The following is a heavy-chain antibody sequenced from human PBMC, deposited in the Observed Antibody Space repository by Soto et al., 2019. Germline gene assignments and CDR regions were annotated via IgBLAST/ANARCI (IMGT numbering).Heavy chain of an antibody. D-gene: IGHD2-2*01. CDR1: GDSISSYY. J-gene: IGHJ4*02. CDR2: LYYGRSA. V-gene: IGHV4-59*01. Sequence: SETLSLTCAVSGDSISSYYCMWIRQPPGKGLESIGYLYYGRSANYNPSLKSRVTISVDTSKNQFSLKLGSVTAADTAVYYCARQVDTYYFDYWGQGTLVTVSS. CDR3: ARQVDTYYFDY.